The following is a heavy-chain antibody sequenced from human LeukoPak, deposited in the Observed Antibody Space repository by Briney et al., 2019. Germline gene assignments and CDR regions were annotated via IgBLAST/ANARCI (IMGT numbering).Heavy chain of an antibody. CDR2: ISYDGSNK. CDR1: GFTFSSYG. J-gene: IGHJ4*02. D-gene: IGHD6-19*01. Sequence: GGSLRLSCAASGFTFSSYGMPWVRQAPGKGLEWVAVISYDGSNKYYADSVKGRFTISRDNSKNTLYLQMNSLRAEDTAVYYCADDSSGWYHFDYWGQGTLVTVSS. V-gene: IGHV3-30*18. CDR3: ADDSSGWYHFDY.